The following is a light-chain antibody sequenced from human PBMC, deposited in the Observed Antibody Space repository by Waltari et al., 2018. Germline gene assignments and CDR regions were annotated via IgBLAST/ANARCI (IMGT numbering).Light chain of an antibody. CDR1: QGISNS. Sequence: DIQMTQSPSSLSASGGDRVTITCRASQGISNSLAWYQQKPGKAPKLLLYAASRLESGVPSRFSGSGSGTDYTLTISSLQPEDFATYYCQQYYSTPPVITFGQGTRLEIK. V-gene: IGKV1-NL1*01. CDR2: AAS. J-gene: IGKJ5*01. CDR3: QQYYSTPPVIT.